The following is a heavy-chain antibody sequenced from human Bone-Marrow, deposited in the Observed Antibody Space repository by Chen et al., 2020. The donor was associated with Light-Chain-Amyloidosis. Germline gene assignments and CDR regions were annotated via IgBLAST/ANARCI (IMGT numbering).Heavy chain of an antibody. CDR1: GFTFNDYA. V-gene: IGHV3-9*01. CDR2: ISSTSGSI. Sequence: EVQLVESGGGLVQPGRSLRLSCAASGFTFNDYAMYWVRQGPGKGLEWVSGISSTSGSIGYADSVKGRFSISRDNAKNYLHLQMNSLSPEDTALFYCVKSLIPSRYLYHYYMDVWGKGTTVIVSS. D-gene: IGHD1-1*01. J-gene: IGHJ6*03. CDR3: VKSLIPSRYLYHYYMDV.